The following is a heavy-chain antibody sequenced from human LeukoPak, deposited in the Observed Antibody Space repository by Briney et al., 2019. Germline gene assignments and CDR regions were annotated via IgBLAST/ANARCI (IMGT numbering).Heavy chain of an antibody. Sequence: SETLSLTCTVSGGSISSYYWNWIRQPPGKGLEWIGFIYYSGSTNYNPSLKSRVTISVDTSKNQFSLKLSSVAAADTAVYYCARGGSGYALNWFDPWGQGTLVTVSS. V-gene: IGHV4-59*01. CDR1: GGSISSYY. CDR3: ARGGSGYALNWFDP. D-gene: IGHD5-12*01. CDR2: IYYSGST. J-gene: IGHJ5*02.